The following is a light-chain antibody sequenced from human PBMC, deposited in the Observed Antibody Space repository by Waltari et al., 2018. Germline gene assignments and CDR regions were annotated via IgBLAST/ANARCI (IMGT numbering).Light chain of an antibody. CDR1: QSVSRV. J-gene: IGKJ1*01. CDR2: GAS. V-gene: IGKV3-20*01. CDR3: QHYVRLPVT. Sequence: EIVLTQSPGTLSLSPGERATLSCRASQSVSRVLAWYQQKPGQAPRLLIYGASNRATGIPDRVSGSGSGTDFSLTISRLEPEEFAVYYCQHYVRLPVTFGQGTKVEIK.